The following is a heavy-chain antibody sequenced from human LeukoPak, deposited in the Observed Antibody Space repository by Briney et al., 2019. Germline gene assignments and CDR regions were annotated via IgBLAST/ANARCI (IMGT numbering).Heavy chain of an antibody. V-gene: IGHV3-74*01. D-gene: IGHD3-3*01. J-gene: IGHJ4*02. CDR2: INSDGSST. CDR1: GFTFSSYW. CDR3: ARGISIFGVAASDY. Sequence: GGSLRLSCAASGFTFSSYWMHWVRQAPGKGLVWVSRINSDGSSTSYADSVKGRFTITRDNAKNSLYLQMKSLRAEDPALYYCARGISIFGVAASDYWGQGTLVTVSS.